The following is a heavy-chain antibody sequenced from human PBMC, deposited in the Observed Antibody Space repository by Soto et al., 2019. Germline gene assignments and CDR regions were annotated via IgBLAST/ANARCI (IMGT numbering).Heavy chain of an antibody. Sequence: QSGPTLVNPTQTLTLTRTFSGISLNTSAVGVGCIRQPPGKALEWLALIYWDDDKRYSASLKSRLTITKDTSKNHVVLTMTNMDPVDTATYYCALLLLRNFDWLPPVYEYWAQGTLVTVSS. D-gene: IGHD3-9*01. CDR3: ALLLLRNFDWLPPVYEY. J-gene: IGHJ4*02. CDR2: IYWDDDK. V-gene: IGHV2-5*02. CDR1: GISLNTSAVG.